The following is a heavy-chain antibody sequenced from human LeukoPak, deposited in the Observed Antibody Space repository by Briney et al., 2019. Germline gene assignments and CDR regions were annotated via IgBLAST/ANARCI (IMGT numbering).Heavy chain of an antibody. CDR2: INIDGSST. J-gene: IGHJ4*02. D-gene: IGHD1-26*01. CDR1: GFTFSSYW. V-gene: IGHV3-74*01. CDR3: VRSMNGRYGFFDY. Sequence: GGSLRLSCAASGFTFSSYWMHWVRQAPGKGLVWVSRINIDGSSTSYADSVKGRFPILRDNAKNTVYLQMNSLRAEDTAVYCCVRSMNGRYGFFDYRGQGILVTVSS.